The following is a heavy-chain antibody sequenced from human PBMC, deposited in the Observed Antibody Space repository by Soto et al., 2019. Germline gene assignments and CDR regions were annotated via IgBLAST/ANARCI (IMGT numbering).Heavy chain of an antibody. J-gene: IGHJ3*02. CDR2: IYYSGSS. Sequence: QLQLQESGPGLVKPSETLSLTCTVSGDSISRSSYYWGWIRQPPGMGLEWIGSIYYSGSSYYSPSLKSRVTISVDTSKNQISLKLTSVTAADTAVYYYARHTNWNAAFDAFEIWGQGTMVTV. D-gene: IGHD1-1*01. CDR3: ARHTNWNAAFDAFEI. CDR1: GDSISRSSYY. V-gene: IGHV4-39*01.